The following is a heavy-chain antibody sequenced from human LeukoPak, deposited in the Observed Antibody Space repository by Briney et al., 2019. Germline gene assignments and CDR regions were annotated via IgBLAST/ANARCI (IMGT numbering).Heavy chain of an antibody. CDR1: GFSFPTYA. CDR3: AKEPRWEILHSFDI. V-gene: IGHV3-23*01. Sequence: QPGGSLRLSCAASGFSFPTYAMKWVRQAPGKGLEWVSSIRVSDGATFYGDSVKGRFTTSRDNSKNTLFLQMNSLRAEDTAVYYCAKEPRWEILHSFDIWGQGTMVTVSS. J-gene: IGHJ3*02. D-gene: IGHD1-26*01. CDR2: IRVSDGAT.